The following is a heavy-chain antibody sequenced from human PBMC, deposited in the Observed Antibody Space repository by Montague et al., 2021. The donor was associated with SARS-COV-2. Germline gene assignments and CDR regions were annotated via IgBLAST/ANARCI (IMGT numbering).Heavy chain of an antibody. V-gene: IGHV4-34*01. CDR1: GGSFGDDH. CDR2: IKQNGST. D-gene: IGHD3-22*01. J-gene: IGHJ4*02. CDR3: ARGHLSVSMIVVVFTSASYYFDY. Sequence: SETLSLTCGVYGGSFGDDHWSWIRQPPGKGLEWIGDIKQNGSTNYNPSLKSRVTISVDTFKNQFSLKLTSVTAADTAVYFCARGHLSVSMIVVVFTSASYYFDYWGQGAQVTVSS.